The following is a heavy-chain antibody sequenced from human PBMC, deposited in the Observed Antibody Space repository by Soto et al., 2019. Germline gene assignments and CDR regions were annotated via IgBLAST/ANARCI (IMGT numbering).Heavy chain of an antibody. Sequence: QVQLVQSGAEVKKPGASVKVSCKASGYTFTTYEINWVRQVTGQGLAWMGWMSPSSGNTGYVDQFRGRVTMTSNTSMTTAYMELSSLRSEDTAVYYCARVGGQLVGDHGIDVWGQGTTVTVSS. J-gene: IGHJ6*02. D-gene: IGHD3-10*01. V-gene: IGHV1-8*01. CDR2: MSPSSGNT. CDR3: ARVGGQLVGDHGIDV. CDR1: GYTFTTYE.